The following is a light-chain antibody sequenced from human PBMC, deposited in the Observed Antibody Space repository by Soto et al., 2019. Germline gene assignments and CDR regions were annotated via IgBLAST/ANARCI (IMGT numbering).Light chain of an antibody. J-gene: IGKJ1*01. CDR1: QSISSN. Sequence: EIVMTQSPATLSVSPGERATLSCRASQSISSNLAWYQQKPGQAPRLLMFRTSSRATGFPARFSGRGSGTDLTITISRLEPEDCAVYYGQQYGSSPWTCGQGTKVDIK. CDR2: RTS. V-gene: IGKV3-20*01. CDR3: QQYGSSPWT.